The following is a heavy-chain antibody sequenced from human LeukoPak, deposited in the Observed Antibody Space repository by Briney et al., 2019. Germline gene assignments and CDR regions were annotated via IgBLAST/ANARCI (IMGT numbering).Heavy chain of an antibody. CDR3: ASLYFDY. V-gene: IGHV3-53*01. Sequence: GGSLRLSCAASGFTFSSYSMNWVRQAPGKGLEWVSVIYSGGSTYYADSVKGRFTISRDNSKNTLYLQMNSLRAEDMAVYYCASLYFDYWGQGTLVTVSS. CDR2: IYSGGST. J-gene: IGHJ4*02. CDR1: GFTFSSYS.